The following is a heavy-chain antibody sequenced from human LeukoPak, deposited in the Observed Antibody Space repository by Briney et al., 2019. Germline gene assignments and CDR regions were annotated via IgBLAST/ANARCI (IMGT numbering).Heavy chain of an antibody. J-gene: IGHJ5*02. Sequence: ASVKVSCKTSGYTFTGYYMHWVRQATGQGLEWMGWMNPNSGNTGYAQKFQGRVTMTRNTSISTAYMELSSLRSEDTAVYYCARVGRYYYDSSGTNWFDPWGQGTLVTVSS. D-gene: IGHD3-22*01. CDR1: GYTFTGYY. CDR2: MNPNSGNT. V-gene: IGHV1-8*02. CDR3: ARVGRYYYDSSGTNWFDP.